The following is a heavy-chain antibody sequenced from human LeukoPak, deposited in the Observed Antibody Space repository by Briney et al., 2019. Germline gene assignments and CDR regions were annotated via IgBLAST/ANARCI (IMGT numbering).Heavy chain of an antibody. J-gene: IGHJ6*02. V-gene: IGHV3-21*01. D-gene: IGHD6-13*01. CDR3: ARVLFSGIAAARRYYGMDV. CDR2: ISSSSSYI. Sequence: GGVLRLSCAASGFTFSSYRMTWVRQAPGKGLEWVSSISSSSSYIYYADSVKGRFTISRDNAKNSLYLQMNSLRAEDTAVYYCARVLFSGIAAARRYYGMDVWGQGTTVTVSS. CDR1: GFTFSSYR.